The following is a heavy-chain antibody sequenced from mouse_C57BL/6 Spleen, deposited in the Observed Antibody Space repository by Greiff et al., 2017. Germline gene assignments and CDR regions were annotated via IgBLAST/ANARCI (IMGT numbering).Heavy chain of an antibody. CDR1: GYAFSSYW. V-gene: IGHV1-80*01. CDR2: IYPGDGDT. CDR3: ARDYYYGSSYAWFAY. D-gene: IGHD1-1*01. Sequence: LQESGAELVKPGASVKISCKASGYAFSSYWMNWVKQRPGKGLEWIGQIYPGDGDTNYNGKFKGKATLTADKSSSTAYMQLSSLTSEDSAVYFCARDYYYGSSYAWFAYWGQGTLVTVSA. J-gene: IGHJ3*01.